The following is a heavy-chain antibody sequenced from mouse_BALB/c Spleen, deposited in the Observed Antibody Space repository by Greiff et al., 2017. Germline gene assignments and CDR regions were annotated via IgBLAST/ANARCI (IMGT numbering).Heavy chain of an antibody. CDR3: AISTMITTGYFDY. CDR2: IWSGGST. CDR1: GFSLTSYG. D-gene: IGHD2-4*01. Sequence: VQLQQSGPGLVQPSQSLSITCTVSGFSLTSYGVHWVRQSPGKGLEWLGVIWSGGSTDYNAAFISRLSISKDNSKSQVFFKMNSLQADDTAIYYCAISTMITTGYFDYWGQGTTLTVSS. J-gene: IGHJ2*01. V-gene: IGHV2-4-1*01.